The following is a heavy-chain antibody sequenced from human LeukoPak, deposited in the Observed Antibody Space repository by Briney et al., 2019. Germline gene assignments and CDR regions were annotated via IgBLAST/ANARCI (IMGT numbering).Heavy chain of an antibody. V-gene: IGHV1-18*01. D-gene: IGHD3-9*01. CDR2: ISAYNGNT. J-gene: IGHJ5*02. Sequence: ASVKVSCKASGYTFTSYGISWVRQAPGQGLEWMGWISAYNGNTNYAQKLQGRVTMTADTSTSTAYMELRSLRSDDTAVYYCARDLAQAYYDILTGSQDWFDPWGQGTLVTVSS. CDR1: GYTFTSYG. CDR3: ARDLAQAYYDILTGSQDWFDP.